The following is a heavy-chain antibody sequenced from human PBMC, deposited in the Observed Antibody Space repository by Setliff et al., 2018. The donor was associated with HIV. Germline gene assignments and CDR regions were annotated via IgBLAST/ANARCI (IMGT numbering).Heavy chain of an antibody. Sequence: ASVKVSCKASGYTFTNHGITWVRQAPGQGLEWMGWISASNGNRNQAQKLQDRVTMTTDTSTTTAYMELRSLRSDDTAVYYCARDTMVVVSRFDYWGQGTLVTVSS. V-gene: IGHV1-18*01. D-gene: IGHD2-21*01. J-gene: IGHJ4*02. CDR3: ARDTMVVVSRFDY. CDR1: GYTFTNHG. CDR2: ISASNGNR.